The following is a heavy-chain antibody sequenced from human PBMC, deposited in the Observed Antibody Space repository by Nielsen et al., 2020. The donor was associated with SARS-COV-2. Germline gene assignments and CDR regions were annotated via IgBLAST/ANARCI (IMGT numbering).Heavy chain of an antibody. Sequence: SVKVSCKASGGTFSAFTLNWVRQAPGQGLEWLGRIIPMVGIPDYAQNFQGRLTITADKSTSTAYMELSSLRSEDTAVYFCAGDGYNLKFIWGQGTLVTVSS. CDR2: IIPMVGIP. V-gene: IGHV1-69*02. CDR3: AGDGYNLKFI. D-gene: IGHD5-24*01. J-gene: IGHJ4*02. CDR1: GGTFSAFT.